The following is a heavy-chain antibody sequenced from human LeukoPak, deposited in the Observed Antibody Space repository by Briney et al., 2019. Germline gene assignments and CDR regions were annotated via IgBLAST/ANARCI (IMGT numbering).Heavy chain of an antibody. D-gene: IGHD5-18*01. CDR3: ARVDTAMVPPDY. CDR1: GGSISSGDYY. CDR2: IYYSGST. J-gene: IGHJ4*02. V-gene: IGHV4-30-4*01. Sequence: SETLSLTCTVSGGSISSGDYYWSWIRQPPGKGLEWIGYIYYSGSTYYNPSLKSRVTISVDTSKNQFSLKPSSVTAADTAVYYCARVDTAMVPPDYWGQGTLVTVSS.